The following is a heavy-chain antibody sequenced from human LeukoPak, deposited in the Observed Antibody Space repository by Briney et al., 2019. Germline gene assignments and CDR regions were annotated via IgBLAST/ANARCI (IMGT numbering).Heavy chain of an antibody. D-gene: IGHD3-3*01. CDR2: VYYSGSA. J-gene: IGHJ4*02. CDR3: ARGSQVDDFWSGYRAPLDY. CDR1: GGSISSSGYY. V-gene: IGHV4-39*01. Sequence: SETLSLTCTVSGGSISSSGYYWSWIRQTPGKGLEWIGTVYYSGSAYYNPSLKAQVTISVDTSKNQFSLKLSSVTAADTAVYYCARGSQVDDFWSGYRAPLDYWGQGTLVTVSS.